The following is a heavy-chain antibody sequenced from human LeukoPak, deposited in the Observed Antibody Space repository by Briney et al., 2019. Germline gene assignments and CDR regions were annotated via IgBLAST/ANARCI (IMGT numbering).Heavy chain of an antibody. Sequence: ASVKVSCKASGYTFTGYYMHWVRQAPGQGLEWMGWINPNSGGTNCAQKFQGRVTMTRDTSISTAYMELSRLRSDDTAVYYCARDLYYDFWSAASSGYFDYWGQGTLVTVSS. CDR2: INPNSGGT. J-gene: IGHJ4*02. D-gene: IGHD3-3*01. V-gene: IGHV1-2*02. CDR1: GYTFTGYY. CDR3: ARDLYYDFWSAASSGYFDY.